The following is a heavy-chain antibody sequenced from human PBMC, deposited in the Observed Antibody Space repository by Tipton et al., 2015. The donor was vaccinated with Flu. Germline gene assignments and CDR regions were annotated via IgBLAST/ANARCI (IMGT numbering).Heavy chain of an antibody. CDR1: GYTFTDYY. V-gene: IGHV1-2*02. CDR3: AREFVVPSAIGDHSYYYGMDV. Sequence: QLVQSGAEVMKPGASLKVSCKASGYTFTDYYIHWVRQAPGQGLEWMGWINPKSGGTKSARKFQGRVTMTGDTSISTAYLEVSRPTSDDTAVYYCAREFVVPSAIGDHSYYYGMDVWGQGTTVTVSS. D-gene: IGHD2-15*01. J-gene: IGHJ6*02. CDR2: INPKSGGT.